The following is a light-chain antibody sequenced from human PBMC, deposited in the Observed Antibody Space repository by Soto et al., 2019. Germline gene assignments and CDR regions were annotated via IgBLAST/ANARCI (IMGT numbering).Light chain of an antibody. J-gene: IGLJ2*01. V-gene: IGLV3-9*01. CDR2: RDN. CDR1: NIGSKN. Sequence: SYELTQPLSVSVALGQTARITCGGNNIGSKNVHWYQQEPGQAPVLVIHRDNNRPSGIPERFSGSNSGNTATLTISTVQGGDEAGYYRQGWESRTAVGIGRGTKLTVL. CDR3: QGWESRTAVG.